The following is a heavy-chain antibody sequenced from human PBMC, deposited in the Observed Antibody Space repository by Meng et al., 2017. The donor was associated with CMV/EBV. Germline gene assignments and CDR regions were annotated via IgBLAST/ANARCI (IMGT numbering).Heavy chain of an antibody. V-gene: IGHV3-7*01. CDR1: GFTFSSYW. J-gene: IGHJ4*02. Sequence: GEPLKISCAASGFTFSSYWMSWVRQAPGKGLEWVANIKQDGSEKYYVDSVKGRFTISRDNAKNSLYLQMNSLRAEDTAVYYCARDRGYYDFWSGYPPYFDYWGQGTLVTVSS. D-gene: IGHD3-3*01. CDR3: ARDRGYYDFWSGYPPYFDY. CDR2: IKQDGSEK.